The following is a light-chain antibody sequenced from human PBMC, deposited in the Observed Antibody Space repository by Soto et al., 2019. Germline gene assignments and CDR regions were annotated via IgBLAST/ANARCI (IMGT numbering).Light chain of an antibody. CDR2: KAS. J-gene: IGKJ1*01. V-gene: IGKV1-5*03. CDR3: QQYNGLPTWT. Sequence: DLQMTQSPSTLSASVGDRVTITCRASQNINIWFAWYQQKPGTAPKLLIYKASTLASGVPSRFSGNGSGTDFTLTISSLQPDDSATYYCQQYNGLPTWTFGQGTKVDMK. CDR1: QNINIW.